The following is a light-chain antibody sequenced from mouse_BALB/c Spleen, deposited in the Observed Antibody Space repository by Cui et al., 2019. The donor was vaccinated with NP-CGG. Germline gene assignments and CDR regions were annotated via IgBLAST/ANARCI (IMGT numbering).Light chain of an antibody. Sequence: QALLTQESRLTTSPGETVTLTCRSSTGAVTTSNYANWVQEKPDHLFTGLIGGTNNRTPGVPARFSGTLIGDKAALTITGAQTEDEAIYFCALWYSNHWVFGGGTKLTVL. CDR2: GTN. CDR1: TGAVTTSNY. V-gene: IGLV1*01. J-gene: IGLJ1*01. CDR3: ALWYSNHWV.